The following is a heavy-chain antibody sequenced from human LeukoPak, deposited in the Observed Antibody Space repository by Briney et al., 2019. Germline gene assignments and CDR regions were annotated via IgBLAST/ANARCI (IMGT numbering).Heavy chain of an antibody. D-gene: IGHD6-19*01. Sequence: GGSLRLSCSASGFTFSAYAMHWVRQAPGKGLEYVSSISGGGDGTYYADSVRGRFTIFRDNSKNTLYLQMSSLTVGDTAVYYCVKDRGLVGSGWSNWFDPWGQGTLVTVSS. CDR3: VKDRGLVGSGWSNWFDP. CDR1: GFTFSAYA. J-gene: IGHJ5*02. V-gene: IGHV3-64D*06. CDR2: ISGGGDGT.